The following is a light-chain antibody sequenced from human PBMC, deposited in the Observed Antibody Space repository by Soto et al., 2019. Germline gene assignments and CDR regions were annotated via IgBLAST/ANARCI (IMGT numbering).Light chain of an antibody. Sequence: DIVMTQSPDSLAVSLGERATINCKSSQSVLYNSDNKNYLAWYQQKAGQPPKLLIYWASTRDSGVPDRFRGSGSVEDFTLTINTLQSEEVAVYYCQQYYTTLSFGGGTKVEIK. CDR1: QSVLYNSDNKNY. CDR3: QQYYTTLS. J-gene: IGKJ4*01. CDR2: WAS. V-gene: IGKV4-1*01.